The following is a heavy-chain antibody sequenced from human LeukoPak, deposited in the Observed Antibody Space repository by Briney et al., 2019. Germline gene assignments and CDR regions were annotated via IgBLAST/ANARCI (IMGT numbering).Heavy chain of an antibody. CDR2: IKSKTDVGTT. J-gene: IGHJ5*02. CDR3: TTDLVVVPAAAAGENWFDP. D-gene: IGHD2-2*01. CDR1: GFTFSNAW. V-gene: IGHV3-15*01. Sequence: GGSLRLSCAASGFTFSNAWMSWVRQAPGKGREWFGRIKSKTDVGTTDYAAPVTGRFTISRDDSKNTLYLQMNRVKPGDTAVYYCTTDLVVVPAAAAGENWFDPWGQGTLVTVSS.